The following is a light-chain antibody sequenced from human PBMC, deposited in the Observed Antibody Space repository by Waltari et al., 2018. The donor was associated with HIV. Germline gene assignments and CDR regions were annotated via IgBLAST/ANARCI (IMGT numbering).Light chain of an antibody. CDR3: GTWDSGLSVVV. CDR2: DNT. Sequence: QSVLTQPPSVSAAPGQKVTISCSGSSSNIGNNFVSWYQHFPGTAPNLVIYDNTKRPSGIPDRFSGSKSGTSATLGITGLQTGDEADYYCGTWDSGLSVVVFGGGTTLTVL. CDR1: SSNIGNNF. J-gene: IGLJ2*01. V-gene: IGLV1-51*01.